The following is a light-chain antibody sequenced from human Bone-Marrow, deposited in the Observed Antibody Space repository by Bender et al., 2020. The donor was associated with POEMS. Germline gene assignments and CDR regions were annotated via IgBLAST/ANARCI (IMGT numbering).Light chain of an antibody. CDR2: EDN. J-gene: IGLJ1*01. V-gene: IGLV3-1*01. CDR1: QLGDQY. Sequence: SYGLTQPPSVSVSPGHTANITCSGDQLGDQYASWYQLKPGQSPVLVIYEDNKRPSGIPERFSGSKSGTSASLAITGLQAEDEADFYCQSYDSSLSVYVFGTGTKVTVL. CDR3: QSYDSSLSVYV.